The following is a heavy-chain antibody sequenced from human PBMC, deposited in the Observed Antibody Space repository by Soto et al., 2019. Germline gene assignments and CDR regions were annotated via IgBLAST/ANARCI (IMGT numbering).Heavy chain of an antibody. CDR1: GGSISYYY. D-gene: IGHD1-1*01. J-gene: IGHJ4*02. V-gene: IGHV4-59*01. CDR2: IYYSGST. CDR3: ARLRYMLHNPGPGLFDH. Sequence: SETLSLTCTVSGGSISYYYWSWVRQPPGKGLEWIGYIYYSGSTKYNPSLKSRVTISVDMSKNQFSLKLGSVTAADTAVYYCARLRYMLHNPGPGLFDHWGQGTLVTVSS.